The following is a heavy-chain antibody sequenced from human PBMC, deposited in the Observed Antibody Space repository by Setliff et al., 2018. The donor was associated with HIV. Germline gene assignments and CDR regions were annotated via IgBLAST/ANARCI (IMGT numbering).Heavy chain of an antibody. CDR3: TRRDVTTGMDS. V-gene: IGHV4-39*01. J-gene: IGHJ4*02. D-gene: IGHD4-17*01. CDR1: GGSISSSSYY. Sequence: NPSETLSLTCTVSGGSISSSSYYWDWIRQPPGKSLEWVGGIFYTGSTNYRPSLESRVIVSLDTSKNQFSLKLSSVTAADTAVYYCTRRDVTTGMDSWGPGILVTVSS. CDR2: IFYTGST.